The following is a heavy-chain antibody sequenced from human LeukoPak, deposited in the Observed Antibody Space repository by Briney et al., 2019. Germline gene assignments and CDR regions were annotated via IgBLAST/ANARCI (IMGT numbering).Heavy chain of an antibody. CDR3: ARDPAYCGGDCYYGYMDV. CDR1: GFTFSDYY. V-gene: IGHV3-11*04. D-gene: IGHD2-21*01. CDR2: MSSSGSTI. Sequence: GGSLRLSCAASGFTFSDYYMSWIRQAPGKGLEWVSYMSSSGSTIYYADSVKGRFTISRDNAKNSLYLQMNSLRAEDTAVYYCARDPAYCGGDCYYGYMDVWGKGPTVTVSS. J-gene: IGHJ6*03.